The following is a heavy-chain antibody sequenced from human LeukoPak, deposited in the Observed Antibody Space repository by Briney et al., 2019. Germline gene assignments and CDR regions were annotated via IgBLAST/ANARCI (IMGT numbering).Heavy chain of an antibody. D-gene: IGHD6-13*01. CDR2: ISGSGGST. V-gene: IGHV3-23*01. CDR3: AKDLYRAAAGTALDY. Sequence: PGGSLRLSWAASGFTFSSYAMSWVRQAPGKGLEWVSAISGSGGSTYYADSVKGRFTIPRDNSKNTLYLQMNSLRAEDTAVYYCAKDLYRAAAGTALDYWGQGTLVTVSS. J-gene: IGHJ4*02. CDR1: GFTFSSYA.